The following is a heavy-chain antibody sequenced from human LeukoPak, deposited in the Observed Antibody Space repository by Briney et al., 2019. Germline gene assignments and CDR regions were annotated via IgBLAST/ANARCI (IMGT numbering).Heavy chain of an antibody. CDR3: ARGRHDSPNDAFDI. CDR2: IYYSGST. D-gene: IGHD3-22*01. J-gene: IGHJ3*02. CDR1: GGSISSYY. V-gene: IGHV4-59*01. Sequence: SETLPLTCTVSGGSISSYYWSWIRQPPGKGLEWIGYIYYSGSTNYNPSLKSRVTISVDTSKNQFSLKLSSVTAADTAVYYCARGRHDSPNDAFDIWGQGTMVTVSS.